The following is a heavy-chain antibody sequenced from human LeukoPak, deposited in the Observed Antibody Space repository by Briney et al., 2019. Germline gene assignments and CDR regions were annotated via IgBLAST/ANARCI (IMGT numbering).Heavy chain of an antibody. CDR2: INPSAGSI. CDR1: GYTFTSYY. D-gene: IGHD3-22*01. Sequence: ASVKVSCKASGYTFTSYYMHWVRQAPGQGLEWMGIINPSAGSISYAQKFQDRVTMTRDTSASTVYMELSSLRSEDTAVYYCARVSPSASYYDSSGYTAYYFGYWGQGSLVTVSS. CDR3: ARVSPSASYYDSSGYTAYYFGY. V-gene: IGHV1-46*01. J-gene: IGHJ4*02.